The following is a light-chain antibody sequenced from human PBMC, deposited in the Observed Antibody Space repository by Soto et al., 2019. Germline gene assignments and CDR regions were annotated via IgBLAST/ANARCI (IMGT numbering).Light chain of an antibody. CDR3: QQCNSSLRT. CDR2: GAS. V-gene: IGKV1-39*01. CDR1: QSLSTY. Sequence: VQVTKSPSSLSVSVGDSDPFICRASQSLSTYLTWYEQKPGKAPNLLIYGASNWESGVPARFSGGGSGTEFTLTISSLQPEDFATYYCQQCNSSLRTFGQGTKVDI. J-gene: IGKJ1*01.